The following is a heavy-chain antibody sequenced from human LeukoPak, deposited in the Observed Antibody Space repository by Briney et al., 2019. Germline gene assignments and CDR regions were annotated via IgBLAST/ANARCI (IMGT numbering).Heavy chain of an antibody. V-gene: IGHV3-20*04. CDR3: ASGIAAAGTSSYFDY. CDR2: INWNGGRT. D-gene: IGHD6-13*01. CDR1: GFTFDDYG. J-gene: IGHJ4*02. Sequence: GGSLRLSCAASGFTFDDYGMSWVRQAPGKGLEWVSGINWNGGRTGYAESVKGRFTISRDNSKNTLYLQMNSLRAEDTAVYYCASGIAAAGTSSYFDYWGQGTLVTVSS.